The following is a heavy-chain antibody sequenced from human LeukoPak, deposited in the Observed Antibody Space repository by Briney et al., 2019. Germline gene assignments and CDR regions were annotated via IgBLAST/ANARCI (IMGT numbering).Heavy chain of an antibody. Sequence: SETLSLTCAVSGYSISTGYYWGWIRQPPGQGLEWIGSIYHSGTTYYNPSVKSRITISLDTSKNHFSLKLRSLTAADTAVYYCARHDGDCSTSSCLNWFDPWGQGTLVTVSS. V-gene: IGHV4-38-2*01. CDR2: IYHSGTT. D-gene: IGHD2-2*01. J-gene: IGHJ5*02. CDR3: ARHDGDCSTSSCLNWFDP. CDR1: GYSISTGYY.